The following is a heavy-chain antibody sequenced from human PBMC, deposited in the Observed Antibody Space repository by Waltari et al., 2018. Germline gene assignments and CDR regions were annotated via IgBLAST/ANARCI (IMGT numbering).Heavy chain of an antibody. J-gene: IGHJ4*02. Sequence: EVQLVESGGGLVQPGGSLRLSCAASGFTFSSYWMSWVRQAPGKGLEWVANIKQDGSEKYYVDSVKSRFTISRDNAKNSLYLQMNSLRAEDTAVYYCARDWGDGYNPYFDYWGQGTLVTVSS. CDR1: GFTFSSYW. CDR2: IKQDGSEK. CDR3: ARDWGDGYNPYFDY. D-gene: IGHD5-12*01. V-gene: IGHV3-7*01.